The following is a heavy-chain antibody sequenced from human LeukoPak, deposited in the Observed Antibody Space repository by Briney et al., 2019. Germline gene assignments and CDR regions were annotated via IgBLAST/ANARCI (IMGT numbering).Heavy chain of an antibody. J-gene: IGHJ4*02. CDR3: ARGKDMTTVTTDLDY. CDR1: GFTFSSYS. CDR2: ISSSSSYI. V-gene: IGHV3-21*01. Sequence: GGSLRLSCAASGFTFSSYSMNWVRQAPGKGLEWVSSISSSSSYIYYADSVKGRFTISGDNAKNSLYLQMNSLRAEDTAVYYCARGKDMTTVTTDLDYWGQGTLVTVSS. D-gene: IGHD4-17*01.